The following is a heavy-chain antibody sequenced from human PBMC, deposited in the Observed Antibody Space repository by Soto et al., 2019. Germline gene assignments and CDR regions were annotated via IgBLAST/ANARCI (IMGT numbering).Heavy chain of an antibody. Sequence: GESLKISCKGSGYSFTSYWIGWVRQMPGKGLEWMGIIYPGDSDTRYSPSFQGQVTISADKSISTAYLQWSSLKASDTAMYYCARTTTVPLNHYYYYYMDVWGKGTTVTVSS. CDR3: ARTTTVPLNHYYYYYMDV. V-gene: IGHV5-51*01. J-gene: IGHJ6*03. D-gene: IGHD4-4*01. CDR1: GYSFTSYW. CDR2: IYPGDSDT.